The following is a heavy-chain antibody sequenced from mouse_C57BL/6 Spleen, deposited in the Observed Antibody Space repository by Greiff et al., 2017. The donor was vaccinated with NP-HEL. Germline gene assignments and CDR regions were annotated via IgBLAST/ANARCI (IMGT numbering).Heavy chain of an antibody. CDR2: IYPRSGNT. J-gene: IGHJ4*01. Sequence: QVQLQQSGAELARPGASVKLSCKASGYTFTSYGISWVKQRTGQGLEWIGEIYPRSGNTYYNEKFKGKATLTADKSSSTAYMELRSLTSEDSAVYFCARRGLDYSQYYYAMDYWGQGTSVTVSS. CDR3: ARRGLDYSQYYYAMDY. D-gene: IGHD2-12*01. CDR1: GYTFTSYG. V-gene: IGHV1-81*01.